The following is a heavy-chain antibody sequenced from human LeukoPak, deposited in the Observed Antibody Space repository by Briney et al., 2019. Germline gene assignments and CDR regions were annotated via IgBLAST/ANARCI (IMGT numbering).Heavy chain of an antibody. V-gene: IGHV3-74*01. Sequence: GGSLRLSCAASGFTFSKYCMLWVRQAPGKGLESVSRITTDGTVTTYTDSVEGRFTVSRDNADNTMFLHKHRVRDEHRAVYYCATKQWLAPPPDSWGQGTPVTVSS. CDR1: GFTFSKYC. CDR2: ITTDGTVT. CDR3: ATKQWLAPPPDS. J-gene: IGHJ4*02. D-gene: IGHD6-19*01.